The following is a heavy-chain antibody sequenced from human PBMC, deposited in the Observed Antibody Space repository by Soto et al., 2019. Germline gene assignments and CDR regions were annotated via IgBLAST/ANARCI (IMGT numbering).Heavy chain of an antibody. CDR1: GFSLSTSGVG. D-gene: IGHD6-19*01. V-gene: IGHV2-5*02. Sequence: QITLKESGPTLVKPTQTLTLTCTFSGFSLSTSGVGVGWIRQPPGKALEWLALIYWDDDKRYSPSLKSRLTITKNTSKNQVVLTMTNMDPVDTATYYCAHRQTGIAVAAFDYWGQGTLVTVSS. CDR2: IYWDDDK. CDR3: AHRQTGIAVAAFDY. J-gene: IGHJ4*02.